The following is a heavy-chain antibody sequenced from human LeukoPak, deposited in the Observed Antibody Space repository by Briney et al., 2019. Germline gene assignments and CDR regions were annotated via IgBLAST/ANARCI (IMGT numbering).Heavy chain of an antibody. Sequence: SVKVSCKASGGTFSSYAISWVRQAPGQGLEWMGRIIPIRGIANYAQKFQGRVTITADKSTSTAYMELSSLRSEDTAVYYCAREGRWLQYPTHDAFDIWGQGTMVTVSS. V-gene: IGHV1-69*04. J-gene: IGHJ3*02. CDR3: AREGRWLQYPTHDAFDI. CDR1: GGTFSSYA. CDR2: IIPIRGIA. D-gene: IGHD5-24*01.